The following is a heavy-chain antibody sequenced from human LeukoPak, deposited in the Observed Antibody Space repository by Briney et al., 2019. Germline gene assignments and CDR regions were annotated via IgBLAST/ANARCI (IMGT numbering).Heavy chain of an antibody. Sequence: ASVKVSCKASGYTFTSYGISWVRQAPGQGLEWMGWISAYNGNTNYAQKLQGRVTMTTDTSTSTAYMELRSLRSDDTAVYYCARGSSREKGPGVVDYWGQGTLVTVSS. CDR2: ISAYNGNT. J-gene: IGHJ4*02. CDR3: ARGSSREKGPGVVDY. V-gene: IGHV1-18*01. D-gene: IGHD3-10*01. CDR1: GYTFTSYG.